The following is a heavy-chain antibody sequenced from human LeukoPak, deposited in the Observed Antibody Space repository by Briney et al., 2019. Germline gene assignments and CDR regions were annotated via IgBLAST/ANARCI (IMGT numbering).Heavy chain of an antibody. J-gene: IGHJ4*02. CDR1: GFTFSTYS. Sequence: GGSLRLSCAASGFTFSTYSMNWVRQAPGKGLEWVSSISSSSSYIYYADSVRGRFTISRDNAKNSLYLQMNSLRAEDTAVYYCARDPTAGFDYWGQGTLVTVSS. D-gene: IGHD6-13*01. CDR2: ISSSSSYI. CDR3: ARDPTAGFDY. V-gene: IGHV3-21*01.